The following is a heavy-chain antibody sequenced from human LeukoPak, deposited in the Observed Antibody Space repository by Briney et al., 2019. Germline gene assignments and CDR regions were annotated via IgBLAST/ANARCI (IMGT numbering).Heavy chain of an antibody. Sequence: PGGSLRLSCTASGFTFGDYAMSWVRQAPGKRLEWVGFIRRKGYGGTTEYAASVKGRFTISRDDSKSIAYLQMNSLKTEDTAVYYCSRAPKVDYGDYCGMDVWGQGTTVTVSS. J-gene: IGHJ6*02. CDR1: GFTFGDYA. V-gene: IGHV3-49*04. D-gene: IGHD4-17*01. CDR2: IRRKGYGGTT. CDR3: SRAPKVDYGDYCGMDV.